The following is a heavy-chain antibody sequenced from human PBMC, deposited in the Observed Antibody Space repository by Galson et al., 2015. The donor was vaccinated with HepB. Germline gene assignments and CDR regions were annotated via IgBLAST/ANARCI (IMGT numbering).Heavy chain of an antibody. V-gene: IGHV1-69*02. Sequence: SVKVSCKASGGTFSSYTISWVRQAPGQGLEWMGRIIPILGIANYAQKFQGRVTITADKSTSTAYMELSSLRSADTAVYYCARVKNYYDSSGYRYYYFDYWGQGTLVTVSS. CDR3: ARVKNYYDSSGYRYYYFDY. J-gene: IGHJ4*02. CDR1: GGTFSSYT. CDR2: IIPILGIA. D-gene: IGHD3-22*01.